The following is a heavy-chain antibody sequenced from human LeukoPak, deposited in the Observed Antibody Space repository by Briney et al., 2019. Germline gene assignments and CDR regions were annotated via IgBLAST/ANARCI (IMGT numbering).Heavy chain of an antibody. CDR3: ARLRRDSSAYYSLVFDY. D-gene: IGHD3-22*01. CDR1: GGSISSYY. J-gene: IGHJ4*02. V-gene: IGHV4-4*07. CDR2: IYTSGST. Sequence: SETLSLTCTVSGGSISSYYWSWIRQPAGKGLEWIGRIYTSGSTNYNPSLKSRVTISVDMSKNQFSLRLRSVTAADTAVYYCARLRRDSSAYYSLVFDYWGQGSLVTVSS.